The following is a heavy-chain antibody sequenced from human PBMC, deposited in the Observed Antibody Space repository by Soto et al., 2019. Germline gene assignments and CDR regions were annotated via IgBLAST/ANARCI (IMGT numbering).Heavy chain of an antibody. CDR1: GFSLSTSGVG. V-gene: IGHV2-5*02. CDR3: APLTPYSSSWYSIDY. D-gene: IGHD6-13*01. J-gene: IGHJ4*02. CDR2: IYWDDDK. Sequence: QITLKESGPTLVKPTQTLTLTCTFSGFSLSTSGVGVGWIRQPPGKALEWLALIYWDDDKRYSPSLKSRLTTTTHPSKNQVVLTMTNMDPVDTATYYCAPLTPYSSSWYSIDYWGQGTLVTVSS.